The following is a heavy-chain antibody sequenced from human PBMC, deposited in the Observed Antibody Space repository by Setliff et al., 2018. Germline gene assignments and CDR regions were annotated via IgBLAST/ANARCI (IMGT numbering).Heavy chain of an antibody. V-gene: IGHV4-38-2*02. J-gene: IGHJ4*02. CDR2: IGHTGRI. CDR1: GYSISSGYI. CDR3: ARDLGHGGDSDY. D-gene: IGHD2-21*02. Sequence: PSETLSLTCTVSGYSISSGYIWGWIWQPPGKGLGWVGNIGHTGRINYNPSLKSRLTISRHTSKNQVSLKLNSVTATDTAVYYCARDLGHGGDSDYWGQGILVTVSS.